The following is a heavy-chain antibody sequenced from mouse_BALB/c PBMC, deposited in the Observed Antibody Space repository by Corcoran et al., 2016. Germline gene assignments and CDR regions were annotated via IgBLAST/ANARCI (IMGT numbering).Heavy chain of an antibody. CDR3: ARRAMDY. CDR1: GFNIKDTY. V-gene: IGHV14-3*02. Sequence: EVQLQQSGAEFVKPGASVKLSCTASGFNIKDTYMHWVKQRPEQGLEWIGRIDPANGNTKYDPKFQCKATITADTSSNTAYLQLRSLTSEYTAVYYCARRAMDYWGQGTSVTVSS. J-gene: IGHJ4*01. CDR2: IDPANGNT.